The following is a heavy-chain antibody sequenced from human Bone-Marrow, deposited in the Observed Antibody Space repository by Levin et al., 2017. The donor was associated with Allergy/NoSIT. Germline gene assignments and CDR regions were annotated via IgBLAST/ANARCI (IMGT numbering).Heavy chain of an antibody. CDR3: AKEGPPTVTNEGWYFDL. Sequence: GGSLRLSCAASGFTFSSYAMSWVRQAPGKGLEWVSAISGSGGSTYYADSVKGRFTISRDNSKNTLYLQMNSLRAEDTAVYYCAKEGPPTVTNEGWYFDLWGRGTLVTVSS. J-gene: IGHJ2*01. D-gene: IGHD4-17*01. CDR2: ISGSGGST. V-gene: IGHV3-23*01. CDR1: GFTFSSYA.